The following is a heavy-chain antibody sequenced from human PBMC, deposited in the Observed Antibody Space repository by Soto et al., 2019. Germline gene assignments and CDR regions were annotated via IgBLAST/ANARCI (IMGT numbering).Heavy chain of an antibody. V-gene: IGHV3-48*02. D-gene: IGHD2-2*01. J-gene: IGHJ6*02. Sequence: GGSLRLSCAASGFTFSSYSMNWVRQAPGKGLEWVSYISSSSSTIYYADSVKGRFTISRDNAKNSLYLQMNSLRDEDTAVYYCARDPRQDIVVVPAAKNYYYYYGMDVWGQGTTVTVSS. CDR2: ISSSSSTI. CDR1: GFTFSSYS. CDR3: ARDPRQDIVVVPAAKNYYYYYGMDV.